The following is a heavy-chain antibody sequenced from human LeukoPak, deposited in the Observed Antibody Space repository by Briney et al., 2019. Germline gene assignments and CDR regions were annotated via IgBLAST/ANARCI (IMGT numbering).Heavy chain of an antibody. D-gene: IGHD2-15*01. CDR1: GGSISSYY. J-gene: IGHJ6*03. CDR2: IYYSGST. V-gene: IGHV4-59*01. CDR3: ARESSYCSGGSCYSGNYYMDV. Sequence: SETLSLTCTVSGGSISSYYWSWIRQPPGKGLEWIGYIYYSGSTNYNPSLKSRVTISVDTSKNQFSVKLSSVTAADTAVYYCARESSYCSGGSCYSGNYYMDVWGKGTTVTVSS.